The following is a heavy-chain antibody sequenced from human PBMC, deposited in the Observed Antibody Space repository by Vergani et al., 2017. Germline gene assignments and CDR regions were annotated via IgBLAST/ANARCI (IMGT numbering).Heavy chain of an antibody. V-gene: IGHV1-46*03. CDR2: INPSGGHT. D-gene: IGHD3-9*01. Sequence: QVQVVQSGAEVKKSGASVKVSCKTSGYTFSNYYIHWVRQAPGQGLEWMGIINPSGGHTNYAQKFQGRVTMTRDTSTSTVYMELSSLRSEDTAIYYCARGDYGILTGYRYWGQGTLVTGSA. CDR3: ARGDYGILTGYRY. CDR1: GYTFSNYY. J-gene: IGHJ4*02.